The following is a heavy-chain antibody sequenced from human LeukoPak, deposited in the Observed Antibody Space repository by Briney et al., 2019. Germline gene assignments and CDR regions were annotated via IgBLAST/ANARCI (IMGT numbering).Heavy chain of an antibody. J-gene: IGHJ6*02. Sequence: GESLKISCKGSGYSFTSYWISWVRQMPGKGLEWMGRIDPSDSYTNYSPSFQGHVIISADKSISTAYLQWSSLKASDTAMYYCARPDPRYCSGGSCPDLYGMDVWGQGTTVTVSS. CDR2: IDPSDSYT. V-gene: IGHV5-10-1*01. CDR3: ARPDPRYCSGGSCPDLYGMDV. CDR1: GYSFTSYW. D-gene: IGHD2-15*01.